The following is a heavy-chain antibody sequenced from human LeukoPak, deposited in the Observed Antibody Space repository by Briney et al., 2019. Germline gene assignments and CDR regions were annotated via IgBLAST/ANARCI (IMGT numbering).Heavy chain of an antibody. Sequence: GGSLRLSCAGSGFTFSTYVMSWVRQAPGKGLEWVSAISGSGGTTYYADYVKGRFTISRDNSKNMLYLQINSLRAEDTAVYYCAKDLYCSGGSCHGGAWGRGILVTVSS. D-gene: IGHD2-15*01. CDR3: AKDLYCSGGSCHGGA. J-gene: IGHJ5*02. V-gene: IGHV3-23*01. CDR2: ISGSGGTT. CDR1: GFTFSTYV.